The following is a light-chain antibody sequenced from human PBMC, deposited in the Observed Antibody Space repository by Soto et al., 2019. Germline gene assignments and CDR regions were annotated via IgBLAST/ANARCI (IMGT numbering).Light chain of an antibody. J-gene: IGKJ1*01. V-gene: IGKV3-20*01. Sequence: ETVLTQSPGTVSLSPGERATLSCRASQTIRSNYLAWYRQTPGQAPRLLIYGASNRATGIADRFSGSGSGTDFTLIISRLEPGDFALYYCQQYGSSPWTFGQGTKVEIK. CDR1: QTIRSNY. CDR3: QQYGSSPWT. CDR2: GAS.